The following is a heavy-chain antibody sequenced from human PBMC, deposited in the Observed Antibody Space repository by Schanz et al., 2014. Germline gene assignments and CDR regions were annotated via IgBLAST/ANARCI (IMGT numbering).Heavy chain of an antibody. V-gene: IGHV3-7*01. Sequence: EVQLLESGGGLVQPGGSLRLSCAASGITFSSHSFNWVRQAPGKGLEWVANIKKDGSEKYYVDSVKGRFTISRDNAKNSLFLQMNSLRPEDTAVYYRARGGVLESSGQGTLXTVSS. J-gene: IGHJ5*02. D-gene: IGHD1-1*01. CDR3: ARGGVLES. CDR2: IKKDGSEK. CDR1: GITFSSHS.